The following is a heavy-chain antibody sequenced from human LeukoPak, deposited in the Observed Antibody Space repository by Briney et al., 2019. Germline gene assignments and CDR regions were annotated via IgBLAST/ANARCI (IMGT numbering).Heavy chain of an antibody. CDR2: VHNSGSI. Sequence: PSETLSLTCTVSGGSISNFHWSWIRQPAGKGLEWIGRVHNSGSINYNPSLRGRVTVSVDTSKNQFSLQVNSVTAADPAVYYCASLEGAKDVDVWGTGTTVTVSS. V-gene: IGHV4-4*07. J-gene: IGHJ6*04. CDR3: ASLEGAKDVDV. CDR1: GGSISNFH. D-gene: IGHD1-26*01.